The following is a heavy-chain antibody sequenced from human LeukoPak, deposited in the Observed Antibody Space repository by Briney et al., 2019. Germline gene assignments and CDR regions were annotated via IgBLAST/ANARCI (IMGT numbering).Heavy chain of an antibody. CDR1: GFTFSTYS. J-gene: IGHJ4*02. D-gene: IGHD1-26*01. V-gene: IGHV3-48*02. CDR2: ISSSSSTK. Sequence: GGSLRLSCAASGFTFSTYSMNWVRQAPGKGLEWVSYISSSSSTKYYADSVKGRFTISRDNAKDSLYLQMHRLRDEDTAVYYCARAVGGYHFDNWGQGTLVTVSS. CDR3: ARAVGGYHFDN.